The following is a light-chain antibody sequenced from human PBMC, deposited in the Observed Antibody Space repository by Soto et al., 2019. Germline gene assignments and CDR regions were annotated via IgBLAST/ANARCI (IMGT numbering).Light chain of an antibody. V-gene: IGKV3-20*01. CDR1: QSVSSSY. Sequence: EIVLTQSPGPLSLSPGERATLSCRASQSVSSSYLAGYQQKPGQAPRLLIYGASSRATGIPDRFSGSGSGTDFTLTISRLEAEDFAVYYCQQYGSSPLTFGGGTKVEIK. CDR3: QQYGSSPLT. CDR2: GAS. J-gene: IGKJ4*01.